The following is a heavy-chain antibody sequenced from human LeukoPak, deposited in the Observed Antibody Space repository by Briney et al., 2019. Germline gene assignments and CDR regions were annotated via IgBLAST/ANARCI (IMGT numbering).Heavy chain of an antibody. CDR1: GFSFSNSW. V-gene: IGHV3-7*01. D-gene: IGHD4-17*01. Sequence: GGPLRLSSAASGFSFSNSWISWVRPAPGKGLGWASIIKPDGGEKYYVDYVKGRFTLSRDNVKNSLYLQMSSLRAEDTAVYSCARDRTNDYGHNVGAFDTWGQGTMVTVSS. J-gene: IGHJ3*02. CDR2: IKPDGGEK. CDR3: ARDRTNDYGHNVGAFDT.